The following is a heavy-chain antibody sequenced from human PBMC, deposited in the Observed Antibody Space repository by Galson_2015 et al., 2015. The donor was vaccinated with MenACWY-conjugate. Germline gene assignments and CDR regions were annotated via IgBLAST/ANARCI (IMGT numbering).Heavy chain of an antibody. CDR1: GFRFRSHA. CDR3: VKERGSLSHNDYFYFMDV. Sequence: SLRLSSAASGFRFRSHAISWVRQAPGKGLEWVSAISASGGSTYYPDYAKGRFTISRDNSKNTLFLEMNSLRGEDTALYYCVKERGSLSHNDYFYFMDVWGKGTTVTVS. J-gene: IGHJ6*03. V-gene: IGHV3-23*01. D-gene: IGHD6-6*01. CDR2: ISASGGST.